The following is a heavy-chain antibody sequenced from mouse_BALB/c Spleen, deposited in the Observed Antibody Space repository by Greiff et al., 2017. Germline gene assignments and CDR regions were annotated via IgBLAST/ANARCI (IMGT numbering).Heavy chain of an antibody. D-gene: IGHD2-2*01. CDR1: GYTFTDYN. J-gene: IGHJ2*01. V-gene: IGHV1S29*02. CDR2: IYPYNGGT. CDR3: ARGLWFFDY. Sequence: EVQLQQSGPELVKPGASVKISCKASGYTFTDYNMHWVKQSHGKSLEWIGYIYPYNGGTGYNQKFKSKATLTVDNSSSTAYMELRSLTSEDSAVYYCARGLWFFDYWGQGTTLTVSS.